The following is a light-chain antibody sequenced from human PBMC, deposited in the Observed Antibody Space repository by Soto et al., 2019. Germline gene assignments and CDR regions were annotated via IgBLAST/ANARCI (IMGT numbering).Light chain of an antibody. Sequence: QSALTQPASVSGSPGQSITISCTGTSSDVGGYNYVSWYQQHPGKAPKLMIYEVSNRPSGVSNRFSGSKSGNTASLTISGLQAEDEADYYCSSYTSSFYVFGTGTSSPS. CDR2: EVS. J-gene: IGLJ1*01. V-gene: IGLV2-14*01. CDR3: SSYTSSFYV. CDR1: SSDVGGYNY.